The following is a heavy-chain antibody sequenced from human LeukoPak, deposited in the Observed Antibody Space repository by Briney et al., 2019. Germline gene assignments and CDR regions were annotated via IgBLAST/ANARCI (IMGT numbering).Heavy chain of an antibody. V-gene: IGHV7-4-1*02. CDR3: ARDSSGWSRPLDMGY. CDR2: INTNTGNP. J-gene: IGHJ4*02. D-gene: IGHD6-19*01. Sequence: EASVKVSCKASGYTFTSYAMNWVRQAPGQGLEWMGWINTNTGNPTYAQGFTGRFVFSLDTSVSTAYLQISSLKAEDTAVYYCARDSSGWSRPLDMGYWGQGTLVTVSS. CDR1: GYTFTSYA.